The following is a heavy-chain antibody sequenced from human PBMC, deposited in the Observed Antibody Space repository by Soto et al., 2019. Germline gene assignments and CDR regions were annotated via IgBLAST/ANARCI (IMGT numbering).Heavy chain of an antibody. CDR2: TNWNSGSI. J-gene: IGHJ1*01. V-gene: IGHV3-9*01. D-gene: IGHD6-13*01. CDR3: VKDESINWYSGHFRH. CDR1: GFTFDDYA. Sequence: ESGGGLVQPGRSLRLSCAASGFTFDDYAMHWVRQVPGKGLEWVSGTNWNSGSIGYGDSVKGRFAISRDNAKNSLHLQMNSLSAEDTAFYYCVKDESINWYSGHFRHWGQGTLVTVSS.